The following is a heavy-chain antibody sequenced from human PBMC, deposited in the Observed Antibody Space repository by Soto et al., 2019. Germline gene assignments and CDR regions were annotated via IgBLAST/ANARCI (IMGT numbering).Heavy chain of an antibody. CDR2: IWYDGTNK. Sequence: GGSLSLSCAASGFTFSSYGMHWVRQAPGKGLEWVAVIWYDGTNKYYIDSVKGRFTISRDNSKNTLYLQMNSLRAEDTAVYYCARDAGRFDFQHWGQGTLVTVSS. V-gene: IGHV3-33*01. CDR3: ARDAGRFDFQH. CDR1: GFTFSSYG. J-gene: IGHJ1*01.